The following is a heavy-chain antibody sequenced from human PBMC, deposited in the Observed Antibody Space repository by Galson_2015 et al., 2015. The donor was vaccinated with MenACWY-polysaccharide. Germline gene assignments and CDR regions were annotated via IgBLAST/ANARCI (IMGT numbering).Heavy chain of an antibody. V-gene: IGHV3-7*01. D-gene: IGHD3-10*01. CDR1: AFAFSVSW. Sequence: SLRLSCAASAFAFSVSWLTWIGQAPGKGLVWVATIKQRGSATYYVDSVEGRFTISRDNAKNSLYFQMNSLRVEDTAVYYCARARAASAYYSFDYWGQGTMVTVSS. CDR2: IKQRGSAT. CDR3: ARARAASAYYSFDY. J-gene: IGHJ4*01.